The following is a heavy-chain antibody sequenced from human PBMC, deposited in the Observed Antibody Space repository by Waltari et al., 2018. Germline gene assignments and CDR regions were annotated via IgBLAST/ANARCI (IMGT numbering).Heavy chain of an antibody. Sequence: QVQLQESGPGLVKPSQTLSLTCTVSGGSISSGSYYWIWIRQPAGTGLEWIGRIYTSGSTNYNPSRKRRVTISVDTSKNQFSLKLSSVTAADTAVYYCASSYSSSWYPFDYWGQGTLVTVSS. CDR3: ASSYSSSWYPFDY. V-gene: IGHV4-61*02. CDR2: IYTSGST. CDR1: GGSISSGSYY. D-gene: IGHD6-13*01. J-gene: IGHJ4*02.